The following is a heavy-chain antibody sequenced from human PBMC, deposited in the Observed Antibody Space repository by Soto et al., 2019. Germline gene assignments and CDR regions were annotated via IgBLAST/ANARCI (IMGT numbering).Heavy chain of an antibody. CDR1: GYTFTSYA. Sequence: XSVKVSCKASGYTFTSYAMHWVRQAPGQSLEWMGWINAGNGNTKYSQKFQGRVTITRDTSASTAYMELSSLRSEDTAVYYCARDLVEVGSSGYFYYFDYWGQGTLVTVSS. D-gene: IGHD3-22*01. J-gene: IGHJ4*02. V-gene: IGHV1-3*01. CDR2: INAGNGNT. CDR3: ARDLVEVGSSGYFYYFDY.